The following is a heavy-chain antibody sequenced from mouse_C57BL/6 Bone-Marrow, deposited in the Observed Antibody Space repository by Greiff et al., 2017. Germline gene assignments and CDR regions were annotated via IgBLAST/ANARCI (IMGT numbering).Heavy chain of an antibody. CDR3: ARAAVVPFDY. D-gene: IGHD1-1*01. Sequence: EVKLVESGGGLVKPGGSLKLSCAASGFTFSSSAMSWVRQTPEKRLEWVATISDGGSYTYYPDNVKGRFTISRDNAKNNLYLQMSHLKSEDTAMYYCARAAVVPFDYWGQGTTLTVSS. CDR2: ISDGGSYT. V-gene: IGHV5-4*03. CDR1: GFTFSSSA. J-gene: IGHJ2*01.